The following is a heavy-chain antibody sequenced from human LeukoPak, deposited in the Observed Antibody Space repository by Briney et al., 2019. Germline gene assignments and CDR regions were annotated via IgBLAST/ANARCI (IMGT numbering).Heavy chain of an antibody. CDR3: ARRYCSGGSCYWEDY. Sequence: GGSLRLSCAASGFTVSRNYMSWVRQAPGKGLEWVSVIYSGGSTYYADSVKGRFIISRDNSKNTLYLQVNSLRAEDTAVYYCARRYCSGGSCYWEDYWGQGTLVTVSS. V-gene: IGHV3-66*01. D-gene: IGHD2-15*01. J-gene: IGHJ4*02. CDR1: GFTVSRNY. CDR2: IYSGGST.